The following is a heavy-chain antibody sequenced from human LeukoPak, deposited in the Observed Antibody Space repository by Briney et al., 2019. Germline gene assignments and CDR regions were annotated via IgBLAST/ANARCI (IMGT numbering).Heavy chain of an antibody. V-gene: IGHV3-53*01. D-gene: IGHD6-13*01. CDR3: AKSFGPVIAAAGTGAD. CDR1: GFTVSSND. CDR2: IYSGGST. Sequence: GGSLRLSCAASGFTVSSNDMSWVRQAPGKGLECISAIYSGGSTDYADSVKGRLTISRDNSKNTLYLQMNSLRAEDTAVYYCAKSFGPVIAAAGTGADWGQGTLVTVSS. J-gene: IGHJ4*02.